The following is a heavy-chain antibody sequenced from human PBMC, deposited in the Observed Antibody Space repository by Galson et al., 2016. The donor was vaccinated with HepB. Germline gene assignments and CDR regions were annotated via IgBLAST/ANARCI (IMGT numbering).Heavy chain of an antibody. Sequence: CKASGYTFNTYNMHWVRQAPGQGLEWMGIIKPSGGNTIYAQKFQDRITMTRDTSTSTVYMELISLRSEDTAVYYCARELDYSFYFDYWGQGTLLTVSS. CDR3: ARELDYSFYFDY. CDR1: GYTFNTYN. D-gene: IGHD2-15*01. CDR2: IKPSGGNT. J-gene: IGHJ4*02. V-gene: IGHV1-46*02.